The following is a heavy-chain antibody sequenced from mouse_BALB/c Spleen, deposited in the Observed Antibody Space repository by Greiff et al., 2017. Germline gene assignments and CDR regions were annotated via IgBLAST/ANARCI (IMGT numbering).Heavy chain of an antibody. CDR2: IWAGGST. D-gene: IGHD1-1*01. Sequence: VKLEESGPGLVAPSQSLSITCTVSGFSLTSYGVHWVRQPPGKGLEWLGVIWAGGSTNYNSALMSRLSISKDNSKSQVFLKMNSLQTDDTAMYYCARVNYYGSKFFDYWGQGTTLTVSS. J-gene: IGHJ2*01. CDR1: GFSLTSYG. V-gene: IGHV2-9*02. CDR3: ARVNYYGSKFFDY.